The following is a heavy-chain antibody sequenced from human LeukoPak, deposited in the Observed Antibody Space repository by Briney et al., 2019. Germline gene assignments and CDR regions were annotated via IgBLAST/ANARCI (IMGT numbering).Heavy chain of an antibody. CDR1: GFTFSSYG. J-gene: IGHJ4*02. Sequence: GRSLRLSCAACGFTFSSYGMHWVRQAPGKGLEGVAVIWYDGSNKYYADSVKGRFTIPRDNSKNTLYLQMNSLRAEDTAVYYCAKDFYYCSSTSCYIGAIDYWGQGTLVTVSS. D-gene: IGHD2-2*02. V-gene: IGHV3-33*06. CDR2: IWYDGSNK. CDR3: AKDFYYCSSTSCYIGAIDY.